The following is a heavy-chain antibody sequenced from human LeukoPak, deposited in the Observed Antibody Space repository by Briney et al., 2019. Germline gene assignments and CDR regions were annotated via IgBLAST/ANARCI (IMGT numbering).Heavy chain of an antibody. Sequence: SETLSLTCTVSGYSISSGYYWGWIRQPPGKGLEWIGSIYHSGSTYYNPSLKSRVTISVDTSNNEFSLKLSSVTAADTAVYYCARALRGGDDFWSGYSPRYFDYWGQGTLVTVSS. CDR3: ARALRGGDDFWSGYSPRYFDY. J-gene: IGHJ4*02. CDR2: IYHSGST. D-gene: IGHD3-3*01. V-gene: IGHV4-38-2*02. CDR1: GYSISSGYY.